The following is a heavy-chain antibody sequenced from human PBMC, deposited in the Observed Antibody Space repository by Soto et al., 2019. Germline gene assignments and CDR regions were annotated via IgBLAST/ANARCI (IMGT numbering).Heavy chain of an antibody. CDR2: INPNSGDT. Sequence: QVQLVQSGAEVKKPGASVKVSCKASGYTFTGYYMHWVRQAPGQGLEWMGWINPNSGDTNYEQKFQSWVTMTRDTSISTAYMELSRLRSDDTALYYCARGQLGNKYYFDYWGQGTLVTVSS. CDR1: GYTFTGYY. D-gene: IGHD1-1*01. V-gene: IGHV1-2*04. CDR3: ARGQLGNKYYFDY. J-gene: IGHJ4*02.